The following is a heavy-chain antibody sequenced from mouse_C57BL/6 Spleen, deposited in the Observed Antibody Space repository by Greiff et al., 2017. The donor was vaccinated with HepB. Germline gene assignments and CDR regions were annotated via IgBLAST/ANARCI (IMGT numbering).Heavy chain of an antibody. D-gene: IGHD2-3*01. CDR2: ISYDGSN. Sequence: VQLKESGPGLVKPSQSLSLTCSVTGYSITSGYYWNWIRQFPGNKLEWMGYISYDGSNNYNPSLKNRISITRDTSKDQFFLKLNSVTTEDTATYYCARRDGDSWFAYWGQGTLVTVSA. J-gene: IGHJ3*01. CDR1: GYSITSGYY. V-gene: IGHV3-6*01. CDR3: ARRDGDSWFAY.